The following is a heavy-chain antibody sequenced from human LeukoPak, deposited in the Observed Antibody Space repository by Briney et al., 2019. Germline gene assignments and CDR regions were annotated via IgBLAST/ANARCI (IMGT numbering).Heavy chain of an antibody. CDR2: ISYDGSNK. Sequence: GGSLRLSCAASGFTFSSYAMHWVRQAPGKGLEWVAVISYDGSNKYYADSVKGRFTISRDNSKNALYLQMNSLRAEDTAVYYSARVPYYDSSGYSPPDYWGQGTLVTVSS. V-gene: IGHV3-30*04. D-gene: IGHD3-22*01. CDR1: GFTFSSYA. CDR3: ARVPYYDSSGYSPPDY. J-gene: IGHJ4*02.